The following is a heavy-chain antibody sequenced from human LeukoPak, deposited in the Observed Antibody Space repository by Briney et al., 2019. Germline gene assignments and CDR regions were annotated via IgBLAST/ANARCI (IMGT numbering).Heavy chain of an antibody. V-gene: IGHV3-21*01. CDR1: GFTFSSYG. CDR2: ISSSSSYI. D-gene: IGHD3-16*01. Sequence: GGSLRLSCAASGFTFSSYGMHWVRQAPGKGLEWVSSISSSSSYIYYADSVKGRFTISRDNAKNSLYLQMNSLRAEDTAVYYCARRWGEMNAFDIWGQGTMVTVSS. J-gene: IGHJ3*02. CDR3: ARRWGEMNAFDI.